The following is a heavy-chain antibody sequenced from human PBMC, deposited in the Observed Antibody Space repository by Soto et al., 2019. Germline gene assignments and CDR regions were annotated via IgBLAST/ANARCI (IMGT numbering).Heavy chain of an antibody. Sequence: ASVKVSCKASGYTFTSYAMHWVRQAPGQRLEWMGWINPGNGNTKYSQKFQGRVTITRDTSASTAYMELSSLRSEDTAVYYCASYNSGGFYWGQGTLVTVSS. CDR2: INPGNGNT. CDR3: ASYNSGGFY. CDR1: GYTFTSYA. J-gene: IGHJ4*02. D-gene: IGHD1-26*01. V-gene: IGHV1-3*01.